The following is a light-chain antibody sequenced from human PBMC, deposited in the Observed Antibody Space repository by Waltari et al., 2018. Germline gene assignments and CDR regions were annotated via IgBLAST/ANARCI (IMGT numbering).Light chain of an antibody. Sequence: DIQMTQSPSTLSASVGDRVTITCRASQMVSSWLAWYRQKPGEAPKLLIYDASSLESGVPSRFSGSGSGTEFTLTISSLQSDDFATYYCQQYRGLWTFGQGTRVEVK. CDR2: DAS. CDR1: QMVSSW. CDR3: QQYRGLWT. V-gene: IGKV1-5*01. J-gene: IGKJ1*01.